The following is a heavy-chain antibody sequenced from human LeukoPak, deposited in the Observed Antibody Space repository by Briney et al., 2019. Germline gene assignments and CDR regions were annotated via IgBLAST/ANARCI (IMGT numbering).Heavy chain of an antibody. J-gene: IGHJ3*02. CDR2: ISSSSSYI. V-gene: IGHV3-21*04. Sequence: PGGSLRLSCAASGFTFSSYSMNWVRQAPGKGLEWVSSISSSSSYIYYADSAKGRFTISRDNAKNSLYLQMNSLRAEDTAVYYCAKEDRDYYDSSGYYPIIGAFDIWGQGTMVTVSS. D-gene: IGHD3-22*01. CDR3: AKEDRDYYDSSGYYPIIGAFDI. CDR1: GFTFSSYS.